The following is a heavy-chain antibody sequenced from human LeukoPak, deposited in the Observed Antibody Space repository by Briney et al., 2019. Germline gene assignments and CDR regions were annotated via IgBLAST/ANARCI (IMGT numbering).Heavy chain of an antibody. CDR1: GGSISSYY. D-gene: IGHD3-22*01. V-gene: IGHV4-59*01. CDR2: IYYSGST. Sequence: SSETLSLTCTVSGGSISSYYWSWIRQPPGKGLEWIGYIYYSGSTNYNPSLKSRVTISVDTSKNQFSLKLSSVTAADTAVYYCARRSSSGLHDYWGQGTLVTVSS. J-gene: IGHJ4*02. CDR3: ARRSSSGLHDY.